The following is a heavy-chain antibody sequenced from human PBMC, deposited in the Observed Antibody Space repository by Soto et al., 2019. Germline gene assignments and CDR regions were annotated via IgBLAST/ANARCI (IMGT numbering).Heavy chain of an antibody. Sequence: HPGGSLKLSCAASGFPFSRYDMHWIRQATGKGLEWVSAIGTAGDPYYPGSVKGRFTISRENAKNSLYLQMNSLRAGDTAVYYCARAYHCSSCPYYYYYGMDGWGQGTTGTGSS. V-gene: IGHV3-13*05. CDR3: ARAYHCSSCPYYYYYGMDG. D-gene: IGHD2-2*01. J-gene: IGHJ6*02. CDR2: IGTAGDP. CDR1: GFPFSRYD.